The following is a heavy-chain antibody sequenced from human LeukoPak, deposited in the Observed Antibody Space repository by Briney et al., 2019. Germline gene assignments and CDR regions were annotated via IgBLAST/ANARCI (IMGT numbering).Heavy chain of an antibody. CDR2: ISDDGTTK. V-gene: IGHV3-30*04. D-gene: IGHD1-1*01. CDR1: GFTFNNFA. J-gene: IGHJ5*02. CDR3: ARESVNWNDWRIPYNWFDP. Sequence: GGSLRLSCAASGFTFNNFAIHWVRQAPGRGLEWVAVISDDGTTKFYADSVRGRFSISRDNSANTLYLRMSSLRPEDTAVYYCARESVNWNDWRIPYNWFDPWGQGTLVTVSS.